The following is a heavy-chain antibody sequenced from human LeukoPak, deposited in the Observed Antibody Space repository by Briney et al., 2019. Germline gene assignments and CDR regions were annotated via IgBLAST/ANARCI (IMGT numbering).Heavy chain of an antibody. CDR1: GFTFSSYS. J-gene: IGHJ4*02. Sequence: GGSLRLSCAASGFTFSSYSMNWVRQAPGKGLEWVSSISSSSSYIYYADSVKGRFTISRDNAKNSLYLQMNSLRAEDTAVYYCAREGFGDSSGYYSLDYWGQGTLVTVSS. V-gene: IGHV3-21*01. CDR3: AREGFGDSSGYYSLDY. D-gene: IGHD3-22*01. CDR2: ISSSSSYI.